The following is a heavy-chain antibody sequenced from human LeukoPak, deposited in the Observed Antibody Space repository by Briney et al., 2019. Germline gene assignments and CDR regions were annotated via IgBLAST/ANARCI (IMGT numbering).Heavy chain of an antibody. V-gene: IGHV3-21*01. D-gene: IGHD2-8*02. Sequence: GGSLRLSCTASGFTFSNYNMNWVRQAPGKGLEWVSSISSSSSYIYYADSVKGRFTISRDNTKHSLYLQMNSAKSEDAAVYSCASDSAYGTAGYWGQGTLVTVSS. J-gene: IGHJ4*02. CDR3: ASDSAYGTAGY. CDR1: GFTFSNYN. CDR2: ISSSSSYI.